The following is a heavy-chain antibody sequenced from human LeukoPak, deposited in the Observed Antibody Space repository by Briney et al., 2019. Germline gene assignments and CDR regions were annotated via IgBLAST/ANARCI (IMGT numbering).Heavy chain of an antibody. V-gene: IGHV3-9*01. CDR1: GFTFDDYA. J-gene: IGHJ3*02. Sequence: GGSLRLSCAAPGFTFDDYAMHWVRQAPGKGLEWVSGISWNSGSIGYADSVKGRFTISRDNAKSSLYLQMNSLRAEDTALYYCAKDHEWFGVSDAFDIWGQGTMVTVSS. CDR3: AKDHEWFGVSDAFDI. D-gene: IGHD3-10*01. CDR2: ISWNSGSI.